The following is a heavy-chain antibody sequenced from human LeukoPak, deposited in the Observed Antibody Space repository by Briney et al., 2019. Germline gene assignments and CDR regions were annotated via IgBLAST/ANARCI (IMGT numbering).Heavy chain of an antibody. V-gene: IGHV4-59*08. CDR3: ARLGSPYNWFDP. Sequence: KTSETLSLTCTVSGGSISSYYWSWLRQPPGKGLEWIGYIYYSGSTNYNPSLKSRVTISVDTSKNQFSLKLSSVTAADTAVYYCARLGSPYNWFDPWGQGTLVTVSS. CDR1: GGSISSYY. D-gene: IGHD3-16*01. CDR2: IYYSGST. J-gene: IGHJ5*02.